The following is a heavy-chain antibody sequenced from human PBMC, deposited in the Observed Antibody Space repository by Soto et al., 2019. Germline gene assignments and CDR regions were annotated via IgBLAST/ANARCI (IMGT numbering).Heavy chain of an antibody. J-gene: IGHJ4*02. V-gene: IGHV4-34*01. CDR2: INHSGST. Sequence: QVQLQQWGAGLLKPSETLSLTCAVYGGSFSGYYWSWIRQPPGKGLEWIGEINHSGSTNYNPSLKSRINISVDTSKNQFSLELSSVTAADTAVYFCARGLVGMATITWVNAGRVFDYWGQGTLVTVSS. CDR3: ARGLVGMATITWVNAGRVFDY. D-gene: IGHD5-12*01. CDR1: GGSFSGYY.